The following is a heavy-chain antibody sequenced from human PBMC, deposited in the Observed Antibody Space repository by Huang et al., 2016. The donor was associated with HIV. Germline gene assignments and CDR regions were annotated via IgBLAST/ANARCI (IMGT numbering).Heavy chain of an antibody. CDR1: GGTFSSYA. D-gene: IGHD1-1*01. CDR3: ARDRKYDNAWYWFDP. V-gene: IGHV1-69*01. CDR2: TIPIFVTP. J-gene: IGHJ5*02. Sequence: QVQLVQSGAEVKKPGSSVRVSCEASGGTFSSYAINWVRQAPGQGLGWMGGTIPIFVTPNYAQKCQGRVTITADESTSTAYMELSSLRSDDTAVYYCARDRKYDNAWYWFDPWGQGTLVTVSS.